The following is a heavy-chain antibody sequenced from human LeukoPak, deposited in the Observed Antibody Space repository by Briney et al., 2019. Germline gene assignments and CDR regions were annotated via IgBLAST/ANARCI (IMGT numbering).Heavy chain of an antibody. J-gene: IGHJ4*02. V-gene: IGHV1-69*04. CDR2: IAPILGIA. CDR1: GGTFSSYA. D-gene: IGHD6-19*01. CDR3: ARDSDSSGWYTDY. Sequence: ASVKVSCKASGGTFSSYAISWVRQAPGQGLEWMGRIAPILGIANYAQKFQGRVTITADKSTSTAYMELSSLRSEDTAVYYCARDSDSSGWYTDYWGQGTLVTVSS.